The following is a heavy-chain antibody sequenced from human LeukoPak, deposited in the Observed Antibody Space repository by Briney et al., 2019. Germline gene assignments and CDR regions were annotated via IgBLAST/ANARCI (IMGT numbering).Heavy chain of an antibody. CDR1: GGSISSYY. CDR3: ARLLPAAMRREWFDP. D-gene: IGHD2-2*01. Sequence: SGTLSLTCTVSGGSISSYYWSWIRQPPGKGLEWIGYIYYSGSTNYNPSLKSRVTISVDTSKNQSSLKLSSVTAADTAVYYCARLLPAAMRREWFDPWGQGTLVTVSS. J-gene: IGHJ5*02. V-gene: IGHV4-59*01. CDR2: IYYSGST.